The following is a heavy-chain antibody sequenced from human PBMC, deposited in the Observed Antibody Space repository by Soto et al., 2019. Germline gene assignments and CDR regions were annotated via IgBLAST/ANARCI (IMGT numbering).Heavy chain of an antibody. CDR1: GFTFSSYA. D-gene: IGHD1-26*01. CDR2: ISGGGVTT. V-gene: IGHV3-23*01. CDR3: AKGQWTYSRYYFDY. Sequence: EVQLLESGGGLVQPGGSLRLSCAASGFTFSSYAMGWVRQAPGKGLEWVSGISGGGVTTYYADSVKGRFNISRDNSKNTLYLQMNSLRAADTAIYYCAKGQWTYSRYYFDYWGQGDLVTVSS. J-gene: IGHJ4*02.